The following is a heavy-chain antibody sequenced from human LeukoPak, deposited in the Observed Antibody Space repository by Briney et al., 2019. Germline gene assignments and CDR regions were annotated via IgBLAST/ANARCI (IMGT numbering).Heavy chain of an antibody. CDR1: GFTFGDHA. V-gene: IGHV3-49*04. CDR3: SRGPILLWLHSGMDV. Sequence: QPGRSLRLSCTASGFTFGDHAMSRVRQAPGKGLEWVGFIRSKAYGGTTEYAASVKGRFTISREDSKNIAYLQMNSLKTEDTAVYFCSRGPILLWLHSGMDVWGQGTTVIVSS. J-gene: IGHJ6*02. CDR2: IRSKAYGGTT. D-gene: IGHD5-18*01.